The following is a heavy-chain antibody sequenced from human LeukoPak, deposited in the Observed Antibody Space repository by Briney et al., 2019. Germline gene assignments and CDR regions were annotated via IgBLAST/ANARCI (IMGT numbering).Heavy chain of an antibody. J-gene: IGHJ4*02. D-gene: IGHD7-27*01. Sequence: GGSLRLSCAASGFTFSSYSMNWVRQAPGKGLEWVSSISSSSSYIYYADSVKGRFTISRDNAKNSLYLQMNSLRAEDTAVYYCARVSKNWAAGLDYWGQGTLVTVSS. CDR2: ISSSSSYI. V-gene: IGHV3-21*01. CDR1: GFTFSSYS. CDR3: ARVSKNWAAGLDY.